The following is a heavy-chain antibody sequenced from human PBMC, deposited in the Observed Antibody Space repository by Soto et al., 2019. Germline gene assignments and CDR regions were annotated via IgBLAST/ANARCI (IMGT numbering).Heavy chain of an antibody. V-gene: IGHV3-33*06. J-gene: IGHJ4*02. CDR2: IWDDGSNQ. Sequence: QVQLVESGGGVVQPGRSLRLSCAASGFIFTTYGLHWVRQAPGKGLEWVAVIWDDGSNQYYADSVKGRFTISRDNSKNILYLEMNSVRVEDTAVYYCVKDHCGGDCYSDPYFDYWGQGTLVTVSS. CDR3: VKDHCGGDCYSDPYFDY. D-gene: IGHD2-21*02. CDR1: GFIFTTYG.